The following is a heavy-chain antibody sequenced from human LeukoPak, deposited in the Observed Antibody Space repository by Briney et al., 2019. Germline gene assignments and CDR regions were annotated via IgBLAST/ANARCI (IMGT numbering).Heavy chain of an antibody. V-gene: IGHV1-46*01. Sequence: ASVKVSCKASGYTFTKYYIHWVRQAPGQGFEWMGVVNPGGDSTAYAQKFQGRVTMTRDMSTSTVYMELSSLRSDDTAVYYCARGDPNYYYMDVWGTGTAVTVSS. J-gene: IGHJ6*03. CDR2: VNPGGDST. CDR3: ARGDPNYYYMDV. CDR1: GYTFTKYY.